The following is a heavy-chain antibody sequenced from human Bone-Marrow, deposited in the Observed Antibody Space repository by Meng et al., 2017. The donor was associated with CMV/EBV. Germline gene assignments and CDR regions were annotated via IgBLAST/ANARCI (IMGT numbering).Heavy chain of an antibody. Sequence: GSLRLPCTVSGGSINSYYWSWIRQPPGKGLEWIGYVNYNGITNYNPSLKSRVTISVDTSKKQFSLKLTSVTAADTAVYYCARIPWLYGAMDVCGQGTTVTASS. CDR3: ARIPWLYGAMDV. CDR1: GGSINSYY. D-gene: IGHD5-12*01. V-gene: IGHV4-59*01. J-gene: IGHJ6*02. CDR2: VNYNGIT.